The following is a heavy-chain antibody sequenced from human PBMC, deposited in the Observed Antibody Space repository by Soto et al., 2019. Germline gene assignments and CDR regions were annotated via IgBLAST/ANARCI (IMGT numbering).Heavy chain of an antibody. J-gene: IGHJ4*02. CDR3: AKAYGASHSPFDC. V-gene: IGHV3-23*01. CDR2: ISGSGDST. D-gene: IGHD2-21*01. Sequence: EVQLLESGGGLAQPGGSLRLSCAASGFTFRGYAMSWVRQAPGKGPEWVSGISGSGDSTYHAKSVKGRFIISRDNSKNTLYLEINSLRAEDTAVYYCAKAYGASHSPFDCWGQGTLVAVSS. CDR1: GFTFRGYA.